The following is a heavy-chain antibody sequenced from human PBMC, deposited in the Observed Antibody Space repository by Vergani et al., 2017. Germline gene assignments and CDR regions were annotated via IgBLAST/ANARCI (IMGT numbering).Heavy chain of an antibody. V-gene: IGHV1-69*01. CDR3: ARDRGIAARLNYYYYGMDV. CDR2: IIPIFGTA. J-gene: IGHJ6*02. CDR1: GGTFSSYA. Sequence: QVQLVQSGAEVKKPGSSVKVSCKASGGTFSSYAISWVRQAPGQGLEWMGGIIPIFGTANYAQKFQGRVTITADESTSTAYMELSSLRSEDTAVYYCARDRGIAARLNYYYYGMDVWGQGTTVTVSS. D-gene: IGHD6-6*01.